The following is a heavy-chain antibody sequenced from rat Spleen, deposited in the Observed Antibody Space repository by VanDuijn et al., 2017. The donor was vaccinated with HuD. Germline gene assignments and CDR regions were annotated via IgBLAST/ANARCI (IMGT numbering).Heavy chain of an antibody. D-gene: IGHD1-6*01. V-gene: IGHV5-25*01. Sequence: EVQLVESGGGSVQPGRSLKLSCAALGFTFSNYDMAWVRQAPTKGLEWVASISTSGGTTYYRDSVRGRLTVSRDNAKSTLYLKMDSLRSEDTATYYCVRHDGRMYTTDQGGFAYWGQGTLVTVSS. CDR1: GFTFSNYD. J-gene: IGHJ3*01. CDR3: VRHDGRMYTTDQGGFAY. CDR2: ISTSGGTT.